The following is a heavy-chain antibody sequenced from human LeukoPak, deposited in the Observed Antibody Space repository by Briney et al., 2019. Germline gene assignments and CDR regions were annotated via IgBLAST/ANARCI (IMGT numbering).Heavy chain of an antibody. J-gene: IGHJ6*03. CDR1: GFTLCTLC. CDR2: IRKDGSNK. D-gene: IGHD3-10*01. CDR3: ANGAGSSSPYYYYYYMYG. V-gene: IGHV3-30*02. Sequence: PRGSPSPSCAASGFTLCTLCIAWVPQAPSTGLGGVGLIRKDGSNKYYADSVKGRFTISRDNSKHTLYLQMNSLRAEDTAVSYCANGAGSSSPYYYYYYMYGQGKGITVTVSS.